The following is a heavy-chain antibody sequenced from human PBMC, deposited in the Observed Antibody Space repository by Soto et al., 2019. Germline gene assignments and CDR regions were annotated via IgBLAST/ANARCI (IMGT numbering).Heavy chain of an antibody. Sequence: SETLSLTCTVSGGSISSYYWSWIRQPPGKGLEWIGYIYYSGSTNYNPSLKSRVTISVDTSKNQFPLKLSSVTAADTAVYYCARRYGATFDYWGQGTLVTVSS. CDR3: ARRYGATFDY. J-gene: IGHJ4*02. CDR2: IYYSGST. CDR1: GGSISSYY. D-gene: IGHD4-17*01. V-gene: IGHV4-59*01.